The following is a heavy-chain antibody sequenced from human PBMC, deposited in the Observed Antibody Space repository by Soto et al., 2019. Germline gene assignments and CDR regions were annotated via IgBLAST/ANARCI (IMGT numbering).Heavy chain of an antibody. CDR3: ARDEDCTNGVCYTTSPVPFDY. CDR2: INSDGSST. CDR1: GFTFSSYW. J-gene: IGHJ4*02. Sequence: PGGSLRLSCAASGFTFSSYWMHWVRQAPGKGLVWVSRINSDGSSTSYADSVKGRFTISRDNAKNTLYLQMNSLRAEDTAVYYCARDEDCTNGVCYTTSPVPFDYWGQGTLVTVSS. D-gene: IGHD2-8*01. V-gene: IGHV3-74*01.